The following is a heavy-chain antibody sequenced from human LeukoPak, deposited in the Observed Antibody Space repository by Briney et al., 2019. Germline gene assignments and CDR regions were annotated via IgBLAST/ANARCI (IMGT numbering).Heavy chain of an antibody. V-gene: IGHV4-59*01. D-gene: IGHD3-22*01. CDR3: ARTADYYDSSGPGYYMDV. Sequence: SETLSLTCTVSGGSISSYYWSWIRQSPGKGLEWIRYIYYSGSTNYNPSLKSRVNISVDTSKNQFSLKLSSVTAADTAMYYCARTADYYDSSGPGYYMDVWGKGTTVTVSS. CDR1: GGSISSYY. J-gene: IGHJ6*03. CDR2: IYYSGST.